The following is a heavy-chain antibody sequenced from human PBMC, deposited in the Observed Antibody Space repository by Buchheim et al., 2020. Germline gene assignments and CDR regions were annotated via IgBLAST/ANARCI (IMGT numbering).Heavy chain of an antibody. CDR3: ARRNRGGIFGVASQYYFDY. Sequence: QVQLQESGPGLVKPSQTLSLTCTVSGGSISSGDYYWSWIRQPPGKGLEWIGYLYYSGSTYYNPSLKSRVTLSVDTSKNQFSLKLSSVTAADTAVYYCARRNRGGIFGVASQYYFDYWGQGTL. D-gene: IGHD3-3*01. J-gene: IGHJ4*02. V-gene: IGHV4-30-4*01. CDR1: GGSISSGDYY. CDR2: LYYSGST.